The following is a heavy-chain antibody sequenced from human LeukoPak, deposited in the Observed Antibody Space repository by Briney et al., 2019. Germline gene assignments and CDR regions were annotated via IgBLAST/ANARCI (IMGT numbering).Heavy chain of an antibody. Sequence: SETLSLTCTVSGGSISSGGYYWSWVRQPAGKGLEWIGRIYTSGSTNYNPSPKSRVTISVDTSKNQFSLKLSSVTAADTAVYYCARVSEWLQYYFDYWGQGTLVTVSS. D-gene: IGHD3-3*01. V-gene: IGHV4-61*02. CDR2: IYTSGST. CDR1: GGSISSGGYY. CDR3: ARVSEWLQYYFDY. J-gene: IGHJ4*02.